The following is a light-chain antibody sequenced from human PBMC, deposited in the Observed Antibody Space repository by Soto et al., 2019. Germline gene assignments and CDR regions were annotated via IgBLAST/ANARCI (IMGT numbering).Light chain of an antibody. CDR3: SSYSSSSTLRV. CDR2: EVR. CDR1: NSDVGAYNF. V-gene: IGLV2-14*01. J-gene: IGLJ1*01. Sequence: QSALTQPASVSGSPGQSITISCTGTNSDVGAYNFVSWYQQHPGKAPKLLIYEVRNRPSGSSNRFSGSKSGNTASLTISGLQAEDEADYYCSSYSSSSTLRVFGTGTKLTVL.